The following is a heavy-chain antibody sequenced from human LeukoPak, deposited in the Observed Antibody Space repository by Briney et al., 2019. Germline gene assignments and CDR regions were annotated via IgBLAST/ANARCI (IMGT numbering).Heavy chain of an antibody. CDR3: ARDYYGSGSYYTPPDY. Sequence: GASVKISCKASGGTFSSYAISWVRQAPGQGLEWMGGIIPIFGTANYAQKFQGRVTITADESTSTAYMELSSLRSEDTAVYYCARDYYGSGSYYTPPDYWGQGTLVTVSS. J-gene: IGHJ4*02. CDR1: GGTFSSYA. CDR2: IIPIFGTA. D-gene: IGHD3-10*01. V-gene: IGHV1-69*13.